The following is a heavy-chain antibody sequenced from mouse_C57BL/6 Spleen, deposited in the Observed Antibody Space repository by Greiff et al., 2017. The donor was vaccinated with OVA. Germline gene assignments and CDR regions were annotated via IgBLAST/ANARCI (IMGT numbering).Heavy chain of an antibody. J-gene: IGHJ3*01. CDR1: GYAFTNYL. CDR3: ATGNGSSYDWFAY. D-gene: IGHD1-1*01. Sequence: QVQLQQSGAELVRPGTSVKVSCKASGYAFTNYLIEWVKQRPGQGLEWIGVINPGSGGTNYNEKFKGKATLTADKSSSTAYRQLSSLTSEDSAVYFCATGNGSSYDWFAYWGQGTLVTVSA. CDR2: INPGSGGT. V-gene: IGHV1-54*01.